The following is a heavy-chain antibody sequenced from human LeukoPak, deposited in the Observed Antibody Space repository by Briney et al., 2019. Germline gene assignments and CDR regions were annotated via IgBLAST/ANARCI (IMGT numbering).Heavy chain of an antibody. Sequence: SETLSLTCTVSGGSISSSSYYWGWIRQPPGKGLEWIGSIYYSGSTYYNPSLKSRVTISVDTSKNQFSLKLSSVTAADTAVYYCARLVRAAAGRDAFDIWGQGTMVTVSS. J-gene: IGHJ3*02. CDR3: ARLVRAAAGRDAFDI. V-gene: IGHV4-39*01. D-gene: IGHD6-13*01. CDR1: GGSISSSSYY. CDR2: IYYSGST.